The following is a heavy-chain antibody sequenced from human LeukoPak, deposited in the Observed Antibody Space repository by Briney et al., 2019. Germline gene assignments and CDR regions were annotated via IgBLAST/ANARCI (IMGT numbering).Heavy chain of an antibody. CDR2: IYYSGST. D-gene: IGHD3-22*01. Sequence: SQTLSLTCTVSGGSISSGDYYWSWIRQPPGKGLEWIGYIYYSGSTYYNPSLKGRVTISVDTSKNQFSLKLSSVTAADTAVYYCARATLSYYYDSSGYYYDYWGQGTLVTVSS. CDR1: GGSISSGDYY. CDR3: ARATLSYYYDSSGYYYDY. V-gene: IGHV4-30-4*01. J-gene: IGHJ4*02.